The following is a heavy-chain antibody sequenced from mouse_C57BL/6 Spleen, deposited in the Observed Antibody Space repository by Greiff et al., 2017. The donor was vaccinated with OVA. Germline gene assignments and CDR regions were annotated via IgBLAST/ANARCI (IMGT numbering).Heavy chain of an antibody. J-gene: IGHJ1*03. Sequence: EVMLVESGGDLVKPGGSLKLSCAASGFTFSSYGMSWVRQTPDKRLEWVATISSGGSYTYYPDSVKGRFTISRDNAKNTLYLQMSSLKSEDTAMYYCARGYYGSSHYWYFDVWGTGTTVTVSS. V-gene: IGHV5-6*02. CDR2: ISSGGSYT. D-gene: IGHD1-1*01. CDR3: ARGYYGSSHYWYFDV. CDR1: GFTFSSYG.